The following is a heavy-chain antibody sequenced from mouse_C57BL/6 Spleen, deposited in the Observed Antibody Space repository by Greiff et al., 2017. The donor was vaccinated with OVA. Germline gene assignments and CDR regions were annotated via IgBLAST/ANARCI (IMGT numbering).Heavy chain of an antibody. CDR3: ARKEKGYYAMDY. V-gene: IGHV2-2*01. J-gene: IGHJ4*01. Sequence: QVQLKESGPGLVQPSQCLSITCTASGFSLTSYGVHWVRQSPGKGLEWLGVIWSGGSTDYNAAFISSLSISKDNSKSQVFFKMNSLQADDTAIYYCARKEKGYYAMDYWGQGTSVTVSS. CDR2: IWSGGST. CDR1: GFSLTSYG.